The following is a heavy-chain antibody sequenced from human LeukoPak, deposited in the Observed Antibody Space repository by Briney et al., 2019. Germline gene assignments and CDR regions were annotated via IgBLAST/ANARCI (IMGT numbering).Heavy chain of an antibody. CDR2: ISSSSSYI. CDR3: ARDVVKSDGRAFDI. CDR1: GFTVSGNY. V-gene: IGHV3-21*01. D-gene: IGHD2-21*01. J-gene: IGHJ3*02. Sequence: TGGSLRLSCAVSGFTVSGNYMSWVRQAPGKGLEWVSSISSSSSYIHYADSVKGRFTISRDNAKNSLYLQMNSLRAEDTAVYYCARDVVKSDGRAFDIWGQGTMVTVSS.